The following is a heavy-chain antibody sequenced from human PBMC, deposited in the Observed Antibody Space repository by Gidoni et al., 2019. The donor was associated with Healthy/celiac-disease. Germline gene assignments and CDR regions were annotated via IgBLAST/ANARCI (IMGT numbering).Heavy chain of an antibody. CDR2: IIPIFGTA. V-gene: IGHV1-69*01. J-gene: IGHJ6*02. D-gene: IGHD4-17*01. CDR1: GGPFSSYA. CDR3: ARGPTDYVMGGPYYYGMDV. Sequence: QVQLVQSGAEVKKPGSSVKVSCKASGGPFSSYAISWVRQAPGQGLEWLGGIIPIFGTANYAQKFQGRVTITADESTSTAYMELSSLRSEDTAVYYCARGPTDYVMGGPYYYGMDVWGQGTTVTVSS.